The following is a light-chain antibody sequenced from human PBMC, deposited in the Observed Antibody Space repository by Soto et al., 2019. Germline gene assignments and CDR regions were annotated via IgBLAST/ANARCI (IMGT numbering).Light chain of an antibody. CDR2: GAS. CDR1: QSISSK. CDR3: QQYYNTPYT. V-gene: IGKV3-15*01. Sequence: EIVMTQSPATLSVSPGERATLSCRASQSISSKLAWYQQKPGQAPRLLIYGASTRATGIPVRFSGSGSGTEFTLTISSLQAGDEAIYHCQQYYNTPYTFGQGTNLEIK. J-gene: IGKJ2*01.